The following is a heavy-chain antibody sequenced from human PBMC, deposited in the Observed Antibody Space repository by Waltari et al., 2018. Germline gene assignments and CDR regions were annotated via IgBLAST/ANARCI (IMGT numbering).Heavy chain of an antibody. J-gene: IGHJ4*02. V-gene: IGHV1-69*01. CDR1: GGTFSSYA. CDR3: ARESEFKSSSPPYIDH. D-gene: IGHD6-13*01. CDR2: IIPIFGTA. Sequence: QVQLVQSGAEVKKPGSSVKVSCKASGGTFSSYAISWVRQAPGQGLEWMGGIIPIFGTANYAQKVQGRGTITADESTSTAYMELSSLRSEDTAVYYCARESEFKSSSPPYIDHWGRGTLVTVSS.